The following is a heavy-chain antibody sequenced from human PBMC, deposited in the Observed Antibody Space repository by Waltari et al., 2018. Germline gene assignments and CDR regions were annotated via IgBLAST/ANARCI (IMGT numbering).Heavy chain of an antibody. V-gene: IGHV3-23*04. J-gene: IGHJ4*02. CDR2: ISGSGGST. D-gene: IGHD3-22*01. CDR3: AKGGRGRITMIVVVITRPDY. CDR1: GFTFSSYA. Sequence: EVQLVESGGGLVQPGGSLRLSCAASGFTFSSYAMSWVRQAPGKGLEWVSAISGSGGSTYYADSGKGRLTSSRDNSKNTLYLQMNSLRAEDTAVYYCAKGGRGRITMIVVVITRPDYWGQGTLVTVSS.